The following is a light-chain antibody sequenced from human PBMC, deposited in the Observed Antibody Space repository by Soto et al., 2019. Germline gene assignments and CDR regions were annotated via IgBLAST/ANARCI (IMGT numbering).Light chain of an antibody. CDR2: GAS. J-gene: IGKJ5*01. V-gene: IGKV3-15*01. Sequence: EKEMTQSPATVSVTPGERATLSCRASQSVSGNLAWYQQKPGQAPRLLIYGASTRATGIPARFSGSGSGTEFTLTISSLQSEDFAVYYCQQYNNWLITFGQGTRLEIK. CDR1: QSVSGN. CDR3: QQYNNWLIT.